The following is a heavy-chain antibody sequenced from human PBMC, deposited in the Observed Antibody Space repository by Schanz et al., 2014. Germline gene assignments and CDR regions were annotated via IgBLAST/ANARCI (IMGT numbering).Heavy chain of an antibody. CDR2: IISILGIP. Sequence: QVQLVQSGAEVKKPGASVKVSCKASGGTFSSDTFSWVRQAPGQGLEWMGRIISILGIPNYAQKFQGRVTFTADKSTFTAYMDVSSLRSEDTAVYYCASSGAGYSSSWDFDYWGQGTLVTVSS. J-gene: IGHJ4*02. V-gene: IGHV1-69*02. D-gene: IGHD6-13*01. CDR3: ASSGAGYSSSWDFDY. CDR1: GGTFSSDT.